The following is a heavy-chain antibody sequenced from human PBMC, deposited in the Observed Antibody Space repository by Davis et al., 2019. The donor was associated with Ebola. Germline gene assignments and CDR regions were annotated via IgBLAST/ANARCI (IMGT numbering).Heavy chain of an antibody. Sequence: ASVKVSCKASGGTFSSYAISWVRQAPGQGLEWMGWISAYNGNTNYAQKLQGRVTMTTDTSTSTAYMELRSLRSDDTAVYYCASHPNSANSAAAGTFTPSLKVVPNWFDPWGQGTLVTVSS. D-gene: IGHD6-13*01. V-gene: IGHV1-18*01. CDR2: ISAYNGNT. CDR1: GGTFSSYA. J-gene: IGHJ5*02. CDR3: ASHPNSANSAAAGTFTPSLKVVPNWFDP.